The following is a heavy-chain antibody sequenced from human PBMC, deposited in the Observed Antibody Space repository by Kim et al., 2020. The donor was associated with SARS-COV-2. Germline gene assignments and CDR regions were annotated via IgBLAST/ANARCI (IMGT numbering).Heavy chain of an antibody. D-gene: IGHD3-10*01. Sequence: ASVKVSCKASGYTFTAYYMLWVRQAPGQGREWLGWINPKSGVTKYAQSFQCRVTMIRHTSISIAYIELSRQRSDDTAVYYCTRGGISQGFDYWGQGTLVT. CDR2: INPKSGVT. CDR3: TRGGISQGFDY. J-gene: IGHJ4*02. V-gene: IGHV1-2*02. CDR1: GYTFTAYY.